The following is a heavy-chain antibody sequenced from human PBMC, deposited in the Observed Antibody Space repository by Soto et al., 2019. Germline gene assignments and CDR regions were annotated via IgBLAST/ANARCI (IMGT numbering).Heavy chain of an antibody. CDR3: ARDRYYYDSSGPYTDYYYYGMDV. D-gene: IGHD3-22*01. CDR1: GFTVSSNY. Sequence: GSLRLSCAASGFTVSSNYMSWVRQAPGKGLEWVSVIYSGGSTYYADSVKGRFTISRDNSKNTLYLQMNSLRAEDTAVYYCARDRYYYDSSGPYTDYYYYGMDVWGQGTTVTVSS. CDR2: IYSGGST. V-gene: IGHV3-53*01. J-gene: IGHJ6*02.